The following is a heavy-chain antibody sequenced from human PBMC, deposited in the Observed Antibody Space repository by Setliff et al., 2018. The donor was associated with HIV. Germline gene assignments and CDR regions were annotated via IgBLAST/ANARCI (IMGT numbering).Heavy chain of an antibody. J-gene: IGHJ4*02. V-gene: IGHV4-4*02. CDR2: IYHGGST. CDR3: ASRESGSWYADY. Sequence: SETLSLTCAVSGDSMASPGCWSWLRQSLEKGLEWIGEIYHGGSTNYNPSLKSRVTISVDKSKNQFSLKLSSVTAADTAVYYCASRESGSWYADYWGQGTLVTVSS. CDR1: GDSMASPGC. D-gene: IGHD6-13*01.